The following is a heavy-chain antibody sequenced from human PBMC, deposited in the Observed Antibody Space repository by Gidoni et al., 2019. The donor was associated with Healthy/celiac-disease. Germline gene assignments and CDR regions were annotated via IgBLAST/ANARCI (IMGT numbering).Heavy chain of an antibody. CDR3: AKDLSGYDHTNLFDY. V-gene: IGHV3-23*01. CDR2: ISGSGGST. Sequence: EVQLLESGGGLVQPGGSLRRSCAASGFTFSSYAMSWVRQAPGKGLEWVSAISGSGGSTYYADFVKGRFTISRDNSKNTLYLQMNSLRAEDTAVYYCAKDLSGYDHTNLFDYWGQGTLVTVSS. J-gene: IGHJ4*02. D-gene: IGHD5-12*01. CDR1: GFTFSSYA.